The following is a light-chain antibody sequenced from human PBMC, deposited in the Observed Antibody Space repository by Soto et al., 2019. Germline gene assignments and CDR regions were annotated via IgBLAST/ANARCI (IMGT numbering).Light chain of an antibody. CDR2: EVS. J-gene: IGLJ1*01. Sequence: QSALTQPASVSGSPGQSFTISCTGTSSDVGGYNYVSWYQQHPGKAPKLMIYEVSNRPSGVSNRFSGSKSGNTASLTISGLQAEDAADYYCSSYTSSSTPRYVFGTGTKVTVL. CDR1: SSDVGGYNY. CDR3: SSYTSSSTPRYV. V-gene: IGLV2-14*01.